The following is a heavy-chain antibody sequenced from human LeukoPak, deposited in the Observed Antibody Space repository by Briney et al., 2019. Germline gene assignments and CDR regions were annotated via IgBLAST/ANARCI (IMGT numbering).Heavy chain of an antibody. CDR1: GYTFTSYD. CDR2: INTNTGNP. CDR3: AREGSGIVVVPAAMGGNWFDP. V-gene: IGHV7-4-1*02. Sequence: GASVKVSCKASGYTFTSYDINWVRQATGQGLEWMGWINTNTGNPTYAQGFTGRFVFSLDTSVSTAYLQISSLKAEDTAVYYCAREGSGIVVVPAAMGGNWFDPWGQGTLVTVSS. D-gene: IGHD2-2*01. J-gene: IGHJ5*02.